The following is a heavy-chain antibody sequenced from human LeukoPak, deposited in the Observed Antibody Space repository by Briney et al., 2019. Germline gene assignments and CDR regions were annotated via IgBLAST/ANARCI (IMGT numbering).Heavy chain of an antibody. V-gene: IGHV3-9*01. CDR2: ISWNSGSM. Sequence: GGSLRLSCAASGFTFDDYAMHWVRQAPGKGLEWVSGISWNSGSMGYADSVKGRFTISRDNAKNSLYLQMNSLRAEDTALYYCAKDNQWLGLDYWGQGTLVTVSS. J-gene: IGHJ4*02. CDR1: GFTFDDYA. CDR3: AKDNQWLGLDY. D-gene: IGHD6-19*01.